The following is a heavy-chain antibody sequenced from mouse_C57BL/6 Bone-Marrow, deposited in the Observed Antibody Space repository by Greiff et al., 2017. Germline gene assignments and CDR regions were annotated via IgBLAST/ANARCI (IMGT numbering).Heavy chain of an antibody. CDR1: GYTFTSYW. CDR3: ARLDY. CDR2: IDPSDSYT. Sequence: QVQLQQPGAELVMPGASVKLSCKASGYTFTSYWMHWVKQRPGQGLEWIGEIDPSDSYTNSNQKFKGKSTLTVDKSSSTAYMQLSSLTSEDSAVYDCARLDYWGQGTSVTVSA. V-gene: IGHV1-69*01. J-gene: IGHJ4*01.